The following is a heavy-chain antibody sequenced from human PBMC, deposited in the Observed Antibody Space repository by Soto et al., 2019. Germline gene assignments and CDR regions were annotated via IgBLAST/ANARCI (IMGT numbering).Heavy chain of an antibody. CDR1: GFSLSDYG. J-gene: IGHJ5*02. CDR3: ARDPGQGSVP. V-gene: IGHV3-30*03. CDR2: ISYDGTNE. Sequence: GGSLRLSCAASGFSLSDYGIIWVRQAPGKGLEWVALISYDGTNEFYADSVKGRFTVSRDISKNTLFLQMNSLGVEDTAVYYCARDPGQGSVPWGHGTLLTVSS.